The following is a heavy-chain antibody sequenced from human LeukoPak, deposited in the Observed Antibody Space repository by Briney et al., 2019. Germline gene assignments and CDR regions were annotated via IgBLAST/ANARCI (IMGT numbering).Heavy chain of an antibody. CDR1: GFIFSSHV. CDR3: AKDQQWLEYFDY. CDR2: ISGSAGRT. V-gene: IGHV3-23*01. D-gene: IGHD6-19*01. J-gene: IGHJ4*02. Sequence: PGRSLRLFCASSGFIFSSHVMSWVRQAPAKGLEWVSSISGSAGRTYYTDSVKGRFAISRDNSKNTLYLQMNSLRDEDTAVYYCAKDQQWLEYFDYWGQGILVTVSS.